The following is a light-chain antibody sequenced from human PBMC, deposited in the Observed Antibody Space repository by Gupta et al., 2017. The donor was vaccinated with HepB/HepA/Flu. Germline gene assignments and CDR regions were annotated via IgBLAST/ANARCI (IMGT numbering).Light chain of an antibody. J-gene: IGKJ1*01. CDR1: QSVNNN. Sequence: EIVITQSPATLSVSPGEGATLSCRASQSVNNNLVWYQQKPGQAPRLLIYDASTRATGIPARFSGSGSGTEFTLTISSLQSEDFAFYYCQQYNDWPWTFGQGTKVEIK. V-gene: IGKV3-15*01. CDR2: DAS. CDR3: QQYNDWPWT.